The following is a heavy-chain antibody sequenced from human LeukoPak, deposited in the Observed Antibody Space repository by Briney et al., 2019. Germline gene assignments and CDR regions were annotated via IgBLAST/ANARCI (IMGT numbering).Heavy chain of an antibody. V-gene: IGHV2-5*02. CDR1: GFSLSTRGVG. CDR3: AHVDSSGYYLLFDY. D-gene: IGHD3-22*01. CDR2: IYWDDDK. Sequence: VSGPTLVNPTQPLTLTRTFSGFSLSTRGVGEGWIRQPPGKALEWLALIYWDDDKRYSPSLKSRLTITKDTSKNQVVLTMTNMDPVDTATYYCAHVDSSGYYLLFDYWGQGTLVTVSS. J-gene: IGHJ4*02.